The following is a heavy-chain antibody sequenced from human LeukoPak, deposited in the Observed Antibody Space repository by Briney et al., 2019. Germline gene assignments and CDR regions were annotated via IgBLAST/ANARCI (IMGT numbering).Heavy chain of an antibody. CDR1: GGSFSGYY. V-gene: IGHV4-34*01. D-gene: IGHD4-17*01. Sequence: SETLSLTCAVYGGSFSGYYWSWIRQPPGKGLEWIGEINHSGSTNYNPSLKSRVTISVDTSKNHFSLKLSSVTAADTAVYYCARGQPYWRYGDLRGAGGNFQHWGQGTLVTVSS. J-gene: IGHJ1*01. CDR3: ARGQPYWRYGDLRGAGGNFQH. CDR2: INHSGST.